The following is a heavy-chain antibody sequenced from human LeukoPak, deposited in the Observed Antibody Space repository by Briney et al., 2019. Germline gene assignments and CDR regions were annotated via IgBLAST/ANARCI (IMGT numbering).Heavy chain of an antibody. CDR3: ARDREQWPRYYYYMDV. Sequence: GASVKVSCKASGYTFTGYYMHWVRQAPGQGLEWMGWINPNSGGTNYAQKFQGRVTMTRDTSISTAYMELSRLRSDDTAVYYCARDREQWPRYYYYMDVWGKGTTVTVSS. CDR1: GYTFTGYY. D-gene: IGHD6-19*01. V-gene: IGHV1-2*02. CDR2: INPNSGGT. J-gene: IGHJ6*03.